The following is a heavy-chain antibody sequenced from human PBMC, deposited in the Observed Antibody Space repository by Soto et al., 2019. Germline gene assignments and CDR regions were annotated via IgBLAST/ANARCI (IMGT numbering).Heavy chain of an antibody. CDR3: ARYIPGVRYYGMDV. CDR2: IGESGSPT. V-gene: IGHV3-23*01. D-gene: IGHD2-2*01. Sequence: GVSLRLSCTASGFTFNSYAMTWVRQAPGKGLEWVSLIGESGSPTYYADSVKGRFTISRDNSGNTLFLEMYSLRAEDTAVYYCARYIPGVRYYGMDVWGQGTTVNVSS. J-gene: IGHJ6*02. CDR1: GFTFNSYA.